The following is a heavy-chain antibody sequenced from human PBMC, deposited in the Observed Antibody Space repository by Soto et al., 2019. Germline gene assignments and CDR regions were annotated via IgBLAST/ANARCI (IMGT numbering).Heavy chain of an antibody. CDR1: GGSISSYY. CDR2: IYYSGST. J-gene: IGHJ3*02. CDR3: ARGARRADAFDI. V-gene: IGHV4-59*01. Sequence: SETLSLTCTVSGGSISSYYWSWIRQPPGKGLEWIGYIYYSGSTNYNPSLKSRVTISVDTSKNQFSLKLSSVTAADTAVYYCARGARRADAFDIWGQGTMVTGSS.